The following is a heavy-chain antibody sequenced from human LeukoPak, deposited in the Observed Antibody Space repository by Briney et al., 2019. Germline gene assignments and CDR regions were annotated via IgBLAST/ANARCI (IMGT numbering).Heavy chain of an antibody. Sequence: GGSLRLSCAASGFTFSSYSLNWVRQAPRQGLEWVASISSTSEYINYADSAKGRFTISTEDAKNSLYLQMNSLRAEDTAVYYCARPSPGSGGYWYCDYWGEGTLVTVSS. CDR2: ISSTSEYI. J-gene: IGHJ4*02. CDR3: ARPSPGSGGYWYCDY. D-gene: IGHD2-21*02. CDR1: GFTFSSYS. V-gene: IGHV3-21*01.